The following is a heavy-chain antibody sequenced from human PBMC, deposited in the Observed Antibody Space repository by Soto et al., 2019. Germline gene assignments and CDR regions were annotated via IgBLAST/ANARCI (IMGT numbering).Heavy chain of an antibody. Sequence: EVQLSESGGGLVQPGGSLRLSCAASGFTFSSYAMSWVRQAPGKGLEWVSGISGSGSGTYYADSVKGRFTISRDNSKKTLYLQMSSLRAEDTAIYYCAKDPKSTIRFNWFDPWGQGTLVTVSS. CDR2: ISGSGSGT. CDR3: AKDPKSTIRFNWFDP. J-gene: IGHJ5*02. V-gene: IGHV3-23*01. D-gene: IGHD2-8*01. CDR1: GFTFSSYA.